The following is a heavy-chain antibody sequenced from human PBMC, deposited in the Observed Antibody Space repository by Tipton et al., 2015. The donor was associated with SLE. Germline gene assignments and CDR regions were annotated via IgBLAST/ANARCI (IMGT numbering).Heavy chain of an antibody. Sequence: SLRLSCVVSGFSVSYNYMSWVRQAPGRGLEWVSFIYSRGGTNYADSVKGRFTISRDSSKNTLYLQMNSLRPEDTAVYYCAKGRDGDAYWYFDLWGRGTLVTVSS. V-gene: IGHV3-53*05. CDR1: GFSVSYNY. CDR3: AKGRDGDAYWYFDL. D-gene: IGHD4-17*01. J-gene: IGHJ2*01. CDR2: IYSRGGT.